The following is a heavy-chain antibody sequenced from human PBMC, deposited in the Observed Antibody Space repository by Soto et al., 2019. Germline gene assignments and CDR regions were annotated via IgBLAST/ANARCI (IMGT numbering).Heavy chain of an antibody. CDR2: ISSTSSTI. J-gene: IGHJ3*02. Sequence: EVQLVESGGGLVQPGGSLRLSCAASGFTFSDYSMTWVRQAPGKGLECVSYISSTSSTIYYADSVKGRFTISRDNGKNSLYLQMTSLRDDDTAVYCCARVHGFCEDAIDIWGQGTLVTVSS. CDR3: ARVHGFCEDAIDI. CDR1: GFTFSDYS. V-gene: IGHV3-48*02.